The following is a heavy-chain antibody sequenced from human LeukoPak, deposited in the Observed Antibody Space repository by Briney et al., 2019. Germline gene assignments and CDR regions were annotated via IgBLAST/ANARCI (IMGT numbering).Heavy chain of an antibody. CDR3: AKDRCSRTSCRNLFDS. V-gene: IGHV3-30*02. Sequence: SGGSLRLSCAASGFTFSNYGMHWVRQAPGKGLEWVAFIQFDGSETYYADSVKGRFAISRDNSKNTLYLQMNTLTVEDTAVYYCAKDRCSRTSCRNLFDSWGQGILVTVSS. D-gene: IGHD2-2*01. J-gene: IGHJ5*01. CDR2: IQFDGSET. CDR1: GFTFSNYG.